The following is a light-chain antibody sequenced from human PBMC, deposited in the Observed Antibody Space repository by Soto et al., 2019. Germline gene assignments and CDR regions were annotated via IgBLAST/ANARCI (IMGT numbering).Light chain of an antibody. CDR1: SSDVGGYNY. CDR3: SSYTTTSTRVV. Sequence: QSALTQPASVSGSPGQSITISCTGTSSDVGGYNYVSWYQQYPGKAPKVLIYDVSNRPSGVSNRFSGSKSGNTASLTISGLKVEDEADYYCSSYTTTSTRVVFGGGTKLTVL. V-gene: IGLV2-14*03. J-gene: IGLJ2*01. CDR2: DVS.